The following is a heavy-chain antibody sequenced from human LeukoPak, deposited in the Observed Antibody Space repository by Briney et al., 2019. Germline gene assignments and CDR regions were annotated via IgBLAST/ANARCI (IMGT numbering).Heavy chain of an antibody. D-gene: IGHD4-17*01. CDR1: GTSFTSYY. Sequence: SETLSLTCGVSGTSFTSYYRSWIRQTPGKGLEWIGEVNHSGYTNMNPSLKSRVTISVDTSKNQFSLMMTSVTAADTAVYFCARMTTGHDYGGQGILVTVSS. V-gene: IGHV4-34*01. CDR2: VNHSGYT. J-gene: IGHJ4*02. CDR3: ARMTTGHDY.